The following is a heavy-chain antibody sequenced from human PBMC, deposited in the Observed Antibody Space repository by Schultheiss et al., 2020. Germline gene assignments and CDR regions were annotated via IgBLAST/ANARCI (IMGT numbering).Heavy chain of an antibody. CDR2: IYYSGG. CDR1: GGSISSGGYY. V-gene: IGHV4-31*03. CDR3: ARGRLKQLAAGSYYYYGMDV. Sequence: SETLSLTCTVSGGSISSGGYYWSWIRQPPGKGLEWIGYIYYSGGDYNPSLKSRLTMSVDTSKNQFSLRLSSVTAADTAVYYCARGRLKQLAAGSYYYYGMDVWGQGTTVTVSS. D-gene: IGHD6-6*01. J-gene: IGHJ6*02.